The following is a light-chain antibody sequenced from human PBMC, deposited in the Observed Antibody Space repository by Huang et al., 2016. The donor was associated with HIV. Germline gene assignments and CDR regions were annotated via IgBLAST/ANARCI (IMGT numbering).Light chain of an antibody. CDR3: MQSLQTPRA. V-gene: IGKV2-28*01. J-gene: IGKJ1*01. CDR2: LAS. CDR1: QSLLHSRTFNY. Sequence: DIVMTQSPLFLSVSPGEPASISCTSSQSLLHSRTFNYLDWYRQKPGQSPQLLIYLASKQASGVPVRFSGRGSGTNCTLRISAVEPEDAATYYCMQSLQTPRAFGQGTRVEVK.